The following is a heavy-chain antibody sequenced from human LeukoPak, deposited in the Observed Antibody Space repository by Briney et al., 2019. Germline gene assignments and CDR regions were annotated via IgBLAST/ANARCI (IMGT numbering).Heavy chain of an antibody. V-gene: IGHV4-59*08. D-gene: IGHD3-3*01. CDR2: IYYSGST. CDR1: GGSISSYY. J-gene: IGHJ3*02. Sequence: PSETLSLTCTVSGGSISSYYWSWIRQPPGKGLEWIGYIYYSGSTNYNPSLKSRVTISIDTSKNQFSLKLSSVTAADTAVHYCARLANYDFWRGPYPHDAFDIWGQGTVVTVSS. CDR3: ARLANYDFWRGPYPHDAFDI.